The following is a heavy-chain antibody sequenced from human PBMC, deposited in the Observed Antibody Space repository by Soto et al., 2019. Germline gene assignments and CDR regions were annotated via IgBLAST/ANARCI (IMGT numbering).Heavy chain of an antibody. J-gene: IGHJ6*02. D-gene: IGHD3-22*01. CDR3: ARDGSGYLSRASPMDV. V-gene: IGHV1-69*01. CDR2: IIPIFGTA. CDR1: GDTFSSYA. Sequence: QVQLVQSGAEVKQPGSSVKVSCKASGDTFSSYAISWVRQAPGQGLEWMGGIIPIFGTANYAQKFHGRVTITAEESRSTAYRELSSLMSEDTAVYYCARDGSGYLSRASPMDVWGQGTTVNVSS.